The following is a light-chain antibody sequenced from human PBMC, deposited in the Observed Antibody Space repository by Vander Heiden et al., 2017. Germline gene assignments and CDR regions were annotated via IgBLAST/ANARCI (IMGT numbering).Light chain of an antibody. Sequence: DIVMTQSPDSLAVSLGVRAAINCKSSQSVLYSSNNKNYLAWYQQKPGQPPKLLIYWASTRESGVPDRFSGSGSGTDFTLTISSLQAEDVAVYYCQQYDSTPPHTFGGGTKVEIK. J-gene: IGKJ4*01. CDR3: QQYDSTPPHT. V-gene: IGKV4-1*01. CDR2: WAS. CDR1: QSVLYSSNNKNY.